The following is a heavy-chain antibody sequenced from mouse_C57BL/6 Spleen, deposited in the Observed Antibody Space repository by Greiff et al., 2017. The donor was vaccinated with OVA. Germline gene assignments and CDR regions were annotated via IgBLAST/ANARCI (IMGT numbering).Heavy chain of an antibody. Sequence: EVQLQESGPELVKPGASVKISCKASGYSFTDYNMNWVKQSNGKSLEWIGVINPNYGTTSYNQKFKGKATLTVDQSSSTAYMQLNSLTSEDSAVYYCAREGTTVVATGRFDYWGQGTTLTVSS. CDR3: AREGTTVVATGRFDY. CDR1: GYSFTDYN. J-gene: IGHJ2*01. V-gene: IGHV1-39*01. CDR2: INPNYGTT. D-gene: IGHD1-1*01.